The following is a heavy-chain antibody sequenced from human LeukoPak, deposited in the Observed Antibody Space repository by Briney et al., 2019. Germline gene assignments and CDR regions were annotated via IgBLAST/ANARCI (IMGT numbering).Heavy chain of an antibody. CDR2: IYSGGST. CDR3: ARDFLGYCSGGSCYHAFDI. J-gene: IGHJ3*02. V-gene: IGHV3-53*01. D-gene: IGHD2-15*01. CDR1: GFTFSSHS. Sequence: PGGSLRLSCAASGFTFSSHSMNWVRQAPGKGLEWVSVIYSGGSTYYADSVKGRFAISRDNSKNTLYLQMNSLRAEDTAVYYCARDFLGYCSGGSCYHAFDIWGQGTMVTVSS.